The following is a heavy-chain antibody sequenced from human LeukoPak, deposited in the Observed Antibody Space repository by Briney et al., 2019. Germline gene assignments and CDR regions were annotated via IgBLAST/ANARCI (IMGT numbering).Heavy chain of an antibody. Sequence: PGGSLRLSCTASGFTFSSYEMNWVRQAPGKGLEWVSYIFGSGSTIHYADSVKGRFTISRDNAKNSLFLQMSSLRVEDTAVYYCARVPYISSWYHGYFDYWGQGTLVTVSS. V-gene: IGHV3-48*03. CDR2: IFGSGSTI. D-gene: IGHD6-13*01. CDR1: GFTFSSYE. CDR3: ARVPYISSWYHGYFDY. J-gene: IGHJ4*02.